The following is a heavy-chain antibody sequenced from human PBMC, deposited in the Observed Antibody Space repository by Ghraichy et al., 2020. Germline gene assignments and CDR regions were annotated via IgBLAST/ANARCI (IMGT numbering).Heavy chain of an antibody. CDR2: ISGGGTTT. D-gene: IGHD3-22*01. CDR1: GFTFTNHA. CDR3: TQRGGRSSDYYAAFDY. Sequence: GGSLRLSCAASGFTFTNHAMSWVRLAPGRGLEWVSAISGGGTTTYYADSVKGRFTVSRDNSKNMLYLQMNSLRAEDTAIYFCTQRGGRSSDYYAAFDYWGQGTLVTVSS. V-gene: IGHV3-23*01. J-gene: IGHJ4*02.